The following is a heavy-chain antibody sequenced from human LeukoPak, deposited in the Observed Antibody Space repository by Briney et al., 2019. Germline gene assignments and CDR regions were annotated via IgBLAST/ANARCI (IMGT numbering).Heavy chain of an antibody. V-gene: IGHV1-2*02. CDR2: INPNSGGT. Sequence: GASVKVSCTASGYTFTGYYMHWVRQAPGQGLEWMGWINPNSGGTNYAQKFQGRVTMTRDTSISTAYMELSRLRSDDTAVYYCARDLTVGATIPYFDYWGQGTLVTVSS. J-gene: IGHJ4*02. D-gene: IGHD1-26*01. CDR1: GYTFTGYY. CDR3: ARDLTVGATIPYFDY.